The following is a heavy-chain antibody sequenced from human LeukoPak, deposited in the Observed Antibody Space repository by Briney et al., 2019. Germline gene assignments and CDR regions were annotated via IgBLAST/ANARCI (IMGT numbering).Heavy chain of an antibody. V-gene: IGHV4-59*08. D-gene: IGHD5-24*01. J-gene: IGHJ4*02. Sequence: SETLSLTCTVSGGSISSYYWSWIRQPPGKGLEWIGYIYYSGSTNYNPSLKSRVTISVDTSKNQFSPKLSSVTAADTAVYYCARQNAMATIYFDYWGQGTLVTVSS. CDR1: GGSISSYY. CDR3: ARQNAMATIYFDY. CDR2: IYYSGST.